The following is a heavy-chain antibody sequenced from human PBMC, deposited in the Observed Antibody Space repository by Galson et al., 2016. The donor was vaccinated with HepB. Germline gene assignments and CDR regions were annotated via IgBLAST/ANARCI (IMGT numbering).Heavy chain of an antibody. CDR2: IHHSGST. J-gene: IGHJ4*02. V-gene: IGHV4-4*02. D-gene: IGHD3-10*01. CDR3: ARVLGFTMVRGVLDY. Sequence: LTCDVSGDSINSSNWWTWVRQPPGKGLEWIGEIHHSGSTNYNPSLKSRVTMSVDMSKSQFSLQLKSVTADDTATYYCARVLGFTMVRGVLDYWGQGTPVTVSS. CDR1: GDSINSSNW.